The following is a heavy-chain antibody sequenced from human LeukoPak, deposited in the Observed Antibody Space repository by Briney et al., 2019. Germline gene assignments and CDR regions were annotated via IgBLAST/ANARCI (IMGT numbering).Heavy chain of an antibody. Sequence: PSDTLSLTCTVSGGSISSYYWSWIRQPPGRGLEWIGYIYSSGTTNYNPSLKSRVTISVDTSKSQFSLKLSSVTAADTAVHYCARGPTTNYFDSWGQGTVVTVSS. CDR3: ARGPTTNYFDS. V-gene: IGHV4-59*01. J-gene: IGHJ4*02. D-gene: IGHD1-14*01. CDR1: GGSISSYY. CDR2: IYSSGTT.